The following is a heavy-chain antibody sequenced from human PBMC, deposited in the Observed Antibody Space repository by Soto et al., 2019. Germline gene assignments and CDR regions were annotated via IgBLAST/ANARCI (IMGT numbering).Heavy chain of an antibody. CDR3: ARERDYSGSRPDYYFGMDV. J-gene: IGHJ6*02. CDR2: IHSDVSTT. V-gene: IGHV3-74*01. Sequence: EVQLVESGGGLVQPGGSLRLSCAAAGFTFSDYWMHWVRQTPGKGLVWVSRIHSDVSTTTYADSVMGRFTISRDNAKNTVSLQMDRLGAEDTAVYYCARERDYSGSRPDYYFGMDVWGQGTTVTVSS. CDR1: GFTFSDYW. D-gene: IGHD3-10*01.